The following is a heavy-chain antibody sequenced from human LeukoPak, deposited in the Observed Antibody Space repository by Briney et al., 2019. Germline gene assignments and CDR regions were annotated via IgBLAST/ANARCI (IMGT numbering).Heavy chain of an antibody. J-gene: IGHJ4*02. V-gene: IGHV1-18*01. Sequence: GASVKVSCKAPGYTFNNFVISWVRQAPGQGLEWVGWISPHTYTTKYAQKVQGRLTMTTDASTTTVYMELRSLRFDDTAVYFCARGQSMYYWGQGTPVTVSS. CDR1: GYTFNNFV. D-gene: IGHD3-16*01. CDR2: ISPHTYTT. CDR3: ARGQSMYY.